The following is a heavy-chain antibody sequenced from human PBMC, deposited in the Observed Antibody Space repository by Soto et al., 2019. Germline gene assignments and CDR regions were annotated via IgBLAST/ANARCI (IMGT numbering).Heavy chain of an antibody. CDR1: GFTFSSYA. V-gene: IGHV3-30-3*02. Sequence: PGGSLRLSCAASGFTFSSYAMHWVRQAPGKGLEWVAVISYDGSNKYYADSVKGRFTISRDNSKNTLYLQMNSLRAEDTAVYYCAKYISGWYYPFDYWGQGTLVTVSS. J-gene: IGHJ4*02. CDR2: ISYDGSNK. D-gene: IGHD6-19*01. CDR3: AKYISGWYYPFDY.